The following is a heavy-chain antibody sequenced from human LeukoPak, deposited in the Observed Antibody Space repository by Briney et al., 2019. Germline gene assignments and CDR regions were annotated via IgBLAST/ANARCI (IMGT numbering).Heavy chain of an antibody. CDR3: ARPQVVPAANDAFDI. Sequence: ASVKVSCKASGYTFTSYGISWVRQAPGQGLEWMGWISAYNGNTNYAQKFQGRVTMTRDTSISTAYMELSRLRSDDTAVYYCARPQVVPAANDAFDIWGQGTMVTVSS. D-gene: IGHD2-2*01. J-gene: IGHJ3*02. V-gene: IGHV1-18*01. CDR1: GYTFTSYG. CDR2: ISAYNGNT.